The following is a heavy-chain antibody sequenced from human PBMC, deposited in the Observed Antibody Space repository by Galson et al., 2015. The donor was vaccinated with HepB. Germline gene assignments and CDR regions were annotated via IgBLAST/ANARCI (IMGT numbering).Heavy chain of an antibody. D-gene: IGHD2-21*01. V-gene: IGHV4-59*08. Sequence: LSLTCYVSGASITSYYWNWIRQSPGKGLEWIGYVSYNGKCNYHPSLKSRVNMSVDTSKNQFSLRLRSVTAADTAVYFCASAPKILHCDGDWCSIRHFDYWGQGNLVTVSS. CDR3: ASAPKILHCDGDWCSIRHFDY. CDR1: GASITSYY. CDR2: VSYNGKC. J-gene: IGHJ4*02.